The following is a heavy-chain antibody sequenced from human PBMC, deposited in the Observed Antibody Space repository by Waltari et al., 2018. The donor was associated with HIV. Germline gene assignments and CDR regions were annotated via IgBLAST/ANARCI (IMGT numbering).Heavy chain of an antibody. D-gene: IGHD3-22*01. J-gene: IGHJ4*02. CDR3: ARVSHSHYYDTSGHPGFDY. CDR1: GGSISSSNS. Sequence: QVQLQESGPGLVKPSGTLSPTCAVSGGSISSSNSRSWVRQPPGKGLEWIGEIYHSGSTNYNPSLKSRVTISVDKSKNQFSLKLSSVTAADTAVYSCARVSHSHYYDTSGHPGFDYWGQGTLVTVSS. V-gene: IGHV4-4*02. CDR2: IYHSGST.